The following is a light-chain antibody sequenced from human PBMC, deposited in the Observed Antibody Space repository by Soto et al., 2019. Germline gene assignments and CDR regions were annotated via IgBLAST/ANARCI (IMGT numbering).Light chain of an antibody. J-gene: IGKJ5*01. V-gene: IGKV3-20*01. Sequence: EIVMTQSPATLSVSPGERATLSCRASQSVSSNLAWYQQKPGQAPKVLIYRASRRAFGIPDRFSGSGSGTDFTLTISRLEPEDFAVYYCQQYGNSPITFGQGTRLEIK. CDR3: QQYGNSPIT. CDR2: RAS. CDR1: QSVSSN.